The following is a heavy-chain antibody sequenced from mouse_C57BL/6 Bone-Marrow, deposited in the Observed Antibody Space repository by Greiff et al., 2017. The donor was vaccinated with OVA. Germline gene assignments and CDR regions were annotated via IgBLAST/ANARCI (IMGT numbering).Heavy chain of an antibody. CDR1: GFNIKDDY. CDR2: IDPENGDT. Sequence: VQLQQSGAELVRPGASVKLSCTASGFNIKDDYMHWVKQRPEQGLEWIGWIDPENGDTEYASKFQGKATITADTSSNTAYLQLSSLTSEDTAVYYCTPYYGSSRYYFDYWGQGTTLTVSS. D-gene: IGHD1-1*01. CDR3: TPYYGSSRYYFDY. V-gene: IGHV14-4*01. J-gene: IGHJ2*01.